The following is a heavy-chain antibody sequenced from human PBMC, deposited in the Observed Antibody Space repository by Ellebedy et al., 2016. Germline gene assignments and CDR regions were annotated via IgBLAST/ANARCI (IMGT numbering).Heavy chain of an antibody. Sequence: GGSLRLSCAASGFTFSSYGMHWVRQAPGKGLEWVAVISYDGSNKYYADSVKGRFTISRDNSKNTLYLQMNSLRAEDTAVYYCAKVIAVAGPYYYYYYGMDVWGQGTMVTVSS. J-gene: IGHJ6*02. CDR1: GFTFSSYG. CDR2: ISYDGSNK. CDR3: AKVIAVAGPYYYYYYGMDV. V-gene: IGHV3-30*18. D-gene: IGHD6-19*01.